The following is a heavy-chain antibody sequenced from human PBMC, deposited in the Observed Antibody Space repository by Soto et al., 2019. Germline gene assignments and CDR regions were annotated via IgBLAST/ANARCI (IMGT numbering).Heavy chain of an antibody. J-gene: IGHJ5*02. D-gene: IGHD2-15*01. Sequence: SETLSLTCTVSGGSISSSSYYWGWIRQPPGKGLEWIGSIYYSGSTYYNPSLKSRVTISVDTSKNQFSLKLSSVTAADTAVYYCARLYYCSGGRCYEGPWFDPWGQRTPVTVSS. CDR3: ARLYYCSGGRCYEGPWFDP. CDR2: IYYSGST. CDR1: GGSISSSSYY. V-gene: IGHV4-39*01.